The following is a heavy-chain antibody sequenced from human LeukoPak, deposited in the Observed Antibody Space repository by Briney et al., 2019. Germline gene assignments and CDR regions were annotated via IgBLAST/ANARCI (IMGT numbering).Heavy chain of an antibody. Sequence: ASVKVSCKASGYTFTSYDINWVRQATGQGLEWMGWMNPNSGNTGYAQKFQGRVTMTRNTSISTAYMELSSLRSEDTAVYYCARGIRRVVPAAISSWFDPWGQGTLVTVSS. J-gene: IGHJ5*02. CDR2: MNPNSGNT. CDR1: GYTFTSYD. D-gene: IGHD2-2*02. V-gene: IGHV1-8*01. CDR3: ARGIRRVVPAAISSWFDP.